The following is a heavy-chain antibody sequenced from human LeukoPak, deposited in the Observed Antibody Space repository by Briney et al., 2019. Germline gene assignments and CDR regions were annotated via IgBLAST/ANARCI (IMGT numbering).Heavy chain of an antibody. CDR3: ARGLWSNYGMDV. CDR2: IGTAGDT. D-gene: IGHD2-21*01. Sequence: GGSLRLSCADSGFTFSSYDMHWVRQATGKGLEWVSAIGTAGDTYYPGSVKGRFTISRENAKNSLYLQMNSLRAGDTAVYYCARGLWSNYGMDVWGQGTTVTVSS. V-gene: IGHV3-13*01. J-gene: IGHJ6*02. CDR1: GFTFSSYD.